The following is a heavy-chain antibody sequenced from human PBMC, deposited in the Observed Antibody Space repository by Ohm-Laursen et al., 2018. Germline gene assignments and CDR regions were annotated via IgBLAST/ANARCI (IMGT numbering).Heavy chain of an antibody. Sequence: GTLSLTCTVSGGSISSYYWSWIRQPPGKGLEWIGYIYYSGSTNYNPSLKSRVTISVDTSKNQFSLKLSSVTAADTAVYYCASTAGPTFFDYWGQGTQVTVSS. CDR3: ASTAGPTFFDY. CDR2: IYYSGST. V-gene: IGHV4-59*01. J-gene: IGHJ4*02. D-gene: IGHD3-16*01. CDR1: GGSISSYY.